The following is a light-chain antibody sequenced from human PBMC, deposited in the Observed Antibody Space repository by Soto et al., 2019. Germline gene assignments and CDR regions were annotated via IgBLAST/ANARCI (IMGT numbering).Light chain of an antibody. Sequence: QSALTQSASVSGSPGQSITISCTGTSGDVGGYNYVSWYQQHPGKAPKLMIYDVSNRPSGVSNRFSGSKSGNTASLTISGLQAEDEADYFCSSYTSSSTRVFGGGTKLTVL. CDR2: DVS. CDR3: SSYTSSSTRV. J-gene: IGLJ2*01. V-gene: IGLV2-14*03. CDR1: SGDVGGYNY.